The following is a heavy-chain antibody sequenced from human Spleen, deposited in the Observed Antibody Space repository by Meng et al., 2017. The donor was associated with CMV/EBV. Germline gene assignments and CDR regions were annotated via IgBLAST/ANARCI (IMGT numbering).Heavy chain of an antibody. V-gene: IGHV4-4*07. CDR2: NQVTGHT. CDR3: SCSRPGGGAGDY. J-gene: IGHJ4*02. CDR1: AASINNYN. Sequence: QLQRQESGPGRLIPPHSRSLTCSGAAASINNYNWKMFRHPAGQGLELIGLNQVTGHTVYNPSLKSRVTVSLYASNSQITLTLKSVTAADTATYYCSCSRPGGGAGDYWGQGILVTVSS. D-gene: IGHD2-2*01.